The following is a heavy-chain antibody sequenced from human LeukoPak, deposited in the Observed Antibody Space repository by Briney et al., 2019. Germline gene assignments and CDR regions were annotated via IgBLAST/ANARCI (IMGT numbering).Heavy chain of an antibody. CDR2: IWYDGSNK. V-gene: IGHV3-33*06. CDR3: AKDRQRELLGGVFDY. CDR1: GFTFSSDG. D-gene: IGHD1-26*01. Sequence: GGALRLSCAASGFTFSSDGMHWVRQAPGKGLEWVAVIWYDGSNKYYADSVKGRFTISRDNSKNTLYLQMNSLRAEDTAVYYCAKDRQRELLGGVFDYWGQGTLVTVSS. J-gene: IGHJ4*02.